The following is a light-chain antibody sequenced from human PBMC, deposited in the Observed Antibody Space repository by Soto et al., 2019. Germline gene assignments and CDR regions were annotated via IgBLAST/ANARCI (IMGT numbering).Light chain of an antibody. CDR1: SSNIGSNT. V-gene: IGLV1-44*01. Sequence: QSVLTQPPSASGTPGQSVTISCSGSSSNIGSNTVNWYQQLPGTAPKVLMYSNNHRPSGVPDRFSGSKSGTSASLAISGLQSEDEADYYCAAWDDSLKGVVFGGGTKLTVL. J-gene: IGLJ2*01. CDR3: AAWDDSLKGVV. CDR2: SNN.